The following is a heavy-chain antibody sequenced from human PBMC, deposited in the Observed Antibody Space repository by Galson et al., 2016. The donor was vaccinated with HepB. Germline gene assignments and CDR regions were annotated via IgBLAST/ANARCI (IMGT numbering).Heavy chain of an antibody. CDR2: IWYDGGKK. Sequence: SLRLSCAASGFTFSSYGMHWVRQAPGKGLEWVAVIWYDGGKKYYADSVPGRFAISRDNSKNTLYLQMNSLRAEDTAVYYCASACSSTTCYGDFDYWGHGTLVTVSS. D-gene: IGHD2-2*01. CDR3: ASACSSTTCYGDFDY. V-gene: IGHV3-33*01. J-gene: IGHJ4*01. CDR1: GFTFSSYG.